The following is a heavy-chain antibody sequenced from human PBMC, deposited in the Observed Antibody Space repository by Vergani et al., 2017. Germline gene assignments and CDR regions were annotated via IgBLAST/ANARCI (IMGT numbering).Heavy chain of an antibody. D-gene: IGHD5-24*01. CDR3: ARSQMSTNDFDL. J-gene: IGHJ4*02. Sequence: QAQLGQSDSEVKKPGDSVTLSCKTSGYTFVNHPITWVRQAPGQGLEWMGWISPYNHKTLYSQKVEGRVTMTSDTSSSTMFLELRRLTSDDTAIYCCARSQMSTNDFDLWGRGTLVTVSS. V-gene: IGHV1-18*04. CDR2: ISPYNHKT. CDR1: GYTFVNHP.